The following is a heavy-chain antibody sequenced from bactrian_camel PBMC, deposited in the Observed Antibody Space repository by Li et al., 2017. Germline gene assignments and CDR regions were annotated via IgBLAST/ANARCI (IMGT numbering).Heavy chain of an antibody. D-gene: IGHD1*01. CDR1: GFTFSTYV. Sequence: HVQLVESGGGLVQPGGSLRLSCAASGFTFSTYVMYWIRQAPGKGLEWVSGIGSGGTTYSVYSVKGRFTISRDNAKNTLYLQLNSLKTEDTACITVQSPILELREGFSTGARGPRSPSP. J-gene: IGHJ4*01. V-gene: IGHV3S1*01. CDR3: QSPILELREGFST. CDR2: IGSGGTT.